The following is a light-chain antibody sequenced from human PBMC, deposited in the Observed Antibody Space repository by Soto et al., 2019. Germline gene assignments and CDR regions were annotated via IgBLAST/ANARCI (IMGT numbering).Light chain of an antibody. CDR1: SSNIGSNF. CDR2: RNN. V-gene: IGLV1-47*01. CDR3: SSYTSTNHVV. Sequence: QSVLTQPPSASGTPGQRVTISCSGSSSNIGSNFVYWYQQFPGTAPKLLIYRNNQRPSGVPDRFSGSKSGNTASLTISGLQAEDETDYYCSSYTSTNHVVFGGGTKVTVL. J-gene: IGLJ2*01.